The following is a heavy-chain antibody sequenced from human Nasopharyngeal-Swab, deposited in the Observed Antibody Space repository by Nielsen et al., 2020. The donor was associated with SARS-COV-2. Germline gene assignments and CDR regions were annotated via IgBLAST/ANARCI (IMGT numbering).Heavy chain of an antibody. CDR3: ATDLAAAGKYYYYYYGMDV. J-gene: IGHJ6*02. CDR2: FDPEDGET. V-gene: IGHV1-24*01. CDR1: GYTLTELS. D-gene: IGHD6-13*01. Sequence: ASVKVSCQVSGYTLTELSMHWVRHAPGKGLEWMGGFDPEDGETIYAQKFQGRVTMTEDTSTDTAYMELSSLRSEDTAVYYCATDLAAAGKYYYYYYGMDVWGQGTTVTVSS.